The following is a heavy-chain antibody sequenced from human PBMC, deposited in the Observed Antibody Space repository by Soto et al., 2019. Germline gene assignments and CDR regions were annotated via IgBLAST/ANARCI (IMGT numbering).Heavy chain of an antibody. Sequence: EVPLVESGGGLVKPGESLRLSCAASGFTFNTYSMNWVRQAPGKGLEWVSSISTGGSSIVYADSVRGRFSISRDNTNNSLYLQMNSLRAEDTAVYYCARHHFGSSSDYWGHGTLVTVSS. V-gene: IGHV3-21*01. CDR3: ARHHFGSSSDY. CDR2: ISTGGSSI. J-gene: IGHJ4*01. D-gene: IGHD3-10*01. CDR1: GFTFNTYS.